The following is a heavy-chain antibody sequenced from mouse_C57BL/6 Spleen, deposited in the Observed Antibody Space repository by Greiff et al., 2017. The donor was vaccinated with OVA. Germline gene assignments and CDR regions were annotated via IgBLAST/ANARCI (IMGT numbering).Heavy chain of an antibody. CDR2: ISSGSSTI. J-gene: IGHJ4*01. D-gene: IGHD1-1*01. V-gene: IGHV5-17*01. CDR3: ARRGIYYGSSYDYAMDY. Sequence: EVKVVESGGGLVKPGGSLKLSCAASGFTFSDYGMHWVRQAPEKGLEWVAYISSGSSTIYYADTVKGRFTISRDNAKNTLFLQMTSLSSEDTAMYYCARRGIYYGSSYDYAMDYWGQGTSVTVSS. CDR1: GFTFSDYG.